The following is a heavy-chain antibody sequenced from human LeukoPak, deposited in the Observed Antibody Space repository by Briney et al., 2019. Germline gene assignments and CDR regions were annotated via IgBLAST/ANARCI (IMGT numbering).Heavy chain of an antibody. CDR3: ARRIPTYYYDSSGYRRWAFDI. CDR2: IYYSGST. J-gene: IGHJ3*02. Sequence: SETLSLTCTVSGGSISSYYWSWIRQPPGKGLEWIGYIYYSGSTNYNPSPKSRVTISVDTSKNQFSLKLSSVTAADTAVYYCARRIPTYYYDSSGYRRWAFDIWGQGTMVTVSS. D-gene: IGHD3-22*01. CDR1: GGSISSYY. V-gene: IGHV4-59*08.